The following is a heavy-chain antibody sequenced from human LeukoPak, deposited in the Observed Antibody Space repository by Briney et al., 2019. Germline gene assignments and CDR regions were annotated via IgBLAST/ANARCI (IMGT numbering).Heavy chain of an antibody. J-gene: IGHJ4*02. CDR1: GFTFSRYW. V-gene: IGHV3-7*01. Sequence: GGSLRLSCAASGFTFSRYWMSWVRQAPGKGLKWVANIKEDGSEKYYVDSVKGRFTISRDNAKNSLYLQMNSLRAEDTAVYYCARGIDYPTDNYYFDYWGQGTLVTVSS. D-gene: IGHD4-11*01. CDR3: ARGIDYPTDNYYFDY. CDR2: IKEDGSEK.